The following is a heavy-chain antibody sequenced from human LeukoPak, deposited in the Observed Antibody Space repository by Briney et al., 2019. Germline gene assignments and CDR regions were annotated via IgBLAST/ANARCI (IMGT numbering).Heavy chain of an antibody. CDR1: GGSVSSAY. CDR2: VYFSGST. Sequence: SETLSLTCAVSGGSVSSAYWSWIRQPPGKGLEWIGYVYFSGSTNYNPSLTSRVTISADPSKNHFSLKLTSVTTADTAVYYCAYSIGYYDEWFQNWGQGTLVTVSS. J-gene: IGHJ1*01. CDR3: AYSIGYYDEWFQN. V-gene: IGHV4-59*02. D-gene: IGHD3-22*01.